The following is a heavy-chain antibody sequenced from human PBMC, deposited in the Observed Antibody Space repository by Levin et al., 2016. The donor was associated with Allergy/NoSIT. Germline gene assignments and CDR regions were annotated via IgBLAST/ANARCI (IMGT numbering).Heavy chain of an antibody. V-gene: IGHV4-4*07. D-gene: IGHD3-22*01. Sequence: SETLSLTCTVSGGSISSYYWSWIRQPAGKGLEWIGRIYTSGSTNYNPSLKSRVTMSVDTSKNQFSLKLSSVTAADTAVYYCARDPYYYDSSGYYYEGIGVWGQGTMVTVSS. CDR2: IYTSGST. CDR1: GGSISSYY. CDR3: ARDPYYYDSSGYYYEGIGV. J-gene: IGHJ3*01.